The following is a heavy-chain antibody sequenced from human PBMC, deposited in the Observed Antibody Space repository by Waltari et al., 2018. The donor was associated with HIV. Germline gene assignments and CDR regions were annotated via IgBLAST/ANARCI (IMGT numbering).Heavy chain of an antibody. V-gene: IGHV1-18*01. CDR2: ISVYNGNT. CDR3: ARVGPYHDYRSGFYVGPSDY. CDR1: GYNFIDYG. D-gene: IGHD3-3*01. J-gene: IGHJ4*02. Sequence: QVQLVQSGAEVKKPGASVKVLCKASGYNFIDYGITWVRQAPGQGLEWVGCISVYNGNTRSAKKFQGRVTVTTDTSTSTAYMTAYMELTSLRSDDTAVYFCARVGPYHDYRSGFYVGPSDYWGQGTLVTVSS.